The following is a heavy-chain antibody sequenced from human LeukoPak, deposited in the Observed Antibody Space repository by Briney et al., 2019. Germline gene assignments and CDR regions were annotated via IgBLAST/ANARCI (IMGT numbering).Heavy chain of an antibody. V-gene: IGHV4-59*01. CDR3: TTVRRLIVRGDYYYMDA. Sequence: PSETLSLTCTVSGDSISTYYWSWIRQPPGKGLEWIGYIYYRVTSDYNPSLKSRVPMSVDMSTRQISLKLSSVTAADTAVYYCTTVRRLIVRGDYYYMDAWGKGTTVTVSS. D-gene: IGHD3-10*01. J-gene: IGHJ6*03. CDR2: IYYRVTS. CDR1: GDSISTYY.